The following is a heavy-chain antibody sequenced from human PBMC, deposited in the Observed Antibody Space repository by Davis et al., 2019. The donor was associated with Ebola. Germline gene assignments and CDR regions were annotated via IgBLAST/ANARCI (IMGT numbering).Heavy chain of an antibody. CDR3: ARDGNYDSSGYYPYFDY. CDR2: IYYSGST. J-gene: IGHJ4*02. D-gene: IGHD3-22*01. Sequence: PSDTLSLTCTVSGGSISSGGYYWSWIRQHPGKGLEWIGYIYYSGSTYYNPSLKSRVTISVDTSKNQFSLKLSSVTAAATAVYYCARDGNYDSSGYYPYFDYWGQGTLVTVSS. CDR1: GGSISSGGYY. V-gene: IGHV4-31*03.